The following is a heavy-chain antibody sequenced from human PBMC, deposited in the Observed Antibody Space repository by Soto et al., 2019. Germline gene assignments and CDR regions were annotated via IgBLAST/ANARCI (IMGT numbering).Heavy chain of an antibody. Sequence: VGSLRLSCAASGITFSNAWMTWVRQAPGKGLEWVGRIKSITDGGTTDYAAPVKGRFTISRDDSKDTLDLQMNNLRTEDTAVYHCTTDSADIVVVPATFGMDVWGQGTTVTVSS. V-gene: IGHV3-15*01. CDR3: TTDSADIVVVPATFGMDV. J-gene: IGHJ6*02. CDR2: IKSITDGGTT. CDR1: GITFSNAW. D-gene: IGHD2-2*01.